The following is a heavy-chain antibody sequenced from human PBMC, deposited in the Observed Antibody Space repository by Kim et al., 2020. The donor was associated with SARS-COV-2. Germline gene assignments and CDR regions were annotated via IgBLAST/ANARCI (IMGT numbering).Heavy chain of an antibody. CDR1: GFTVSSNY. CDR2: IYSGGST. D-gene: IGHD5-12*01. V-gene: IGHV3-53*01. Sequence: GGSPRLSCAASGFTVSSNYMSWVRQAPGKGLEWVSVIYSGGSTYYADSVKGRFTISRDNSKNTLYLQMNSLRAEDTAVYYCARLGYPKMATIQWLWPEIDYWGQGTLVTVSS. J-gene: IGHJ4*02. CDR3: ARLGYPKMATIQWLWPEIDY.